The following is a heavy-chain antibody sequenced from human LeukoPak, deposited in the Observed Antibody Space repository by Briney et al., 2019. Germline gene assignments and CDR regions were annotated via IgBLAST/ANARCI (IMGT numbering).Heavy chain of an antibody. CDR2: IYPDDSDT. CDR3: ARPSYSSTYYFDY. J-gene: IGHJ4*02. CDR1: GYSFTSYW. V-gene: IGHV5-51*01. Sequence: GESLKISCKGSGYSFTSYWIGWVRQMPGKGLEWMGIIYPDDSDTRHSPSFQGQVTISADKSISTAYLQWSSLKASDTAMYYCARPSYSSTYYFDYWGQGTLVTVSS. D-gene: IGHD6-13*01.